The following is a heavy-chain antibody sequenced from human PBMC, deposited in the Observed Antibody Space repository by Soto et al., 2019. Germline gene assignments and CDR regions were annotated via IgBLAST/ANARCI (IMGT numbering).Heavy chain of an antibody. CDR1: GGTFSSYA. D-gene: IGHD2-15*01. V-gene: IGHV1-69*12. Sequence: QVQLVQSGAEVKKPGSSVKVSCKASGGTFSSYAISWVRQAPGQGLEWMGGIIPIFGTANYAQKFQGRVTITADEYTSTAYMERSSLRSEDTAVYYCARQDCSGGSCYGAPYNWFDPWGQGTLVTVSS. CDR3: ARQDCSGGSCYGAPYNWFDP. CDR2: IIPIFGTA. J-gene: IGHJ5*02.